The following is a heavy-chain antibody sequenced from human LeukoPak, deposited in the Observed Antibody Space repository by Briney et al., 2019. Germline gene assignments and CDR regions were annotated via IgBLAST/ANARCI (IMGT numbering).Heavy chain of an antibody. D-gene: IGHD1-26*01. V-gene: IGHV3-20*04. Sequence: PGGSLRLSCAASGFTFDDYGMTWVRQAPGKGLEWVSVIYSGGSTYYADSVKGRFTISRDNAKKSLYLQMNGLRAEDTALYYCARGESGTYYSYFTYWGQGTLVTVSS. CDR2: IYSGGST. CDR1: GFTFDDYG. CDR3: ARGESGTYYSYFTY. J-gene: IGHJ4*02.